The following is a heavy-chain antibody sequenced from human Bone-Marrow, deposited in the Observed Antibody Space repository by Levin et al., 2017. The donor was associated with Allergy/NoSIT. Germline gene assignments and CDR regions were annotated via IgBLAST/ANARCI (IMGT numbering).Heavy chain of an antibody. CDR1: GFSFDDFT. J-gene: IGHJ4*02. Sequence: PGGSLRLSCAASGFSFDDFTMHWVRQAPGKGLEWVSGISWNGDNIDYADSVKGRFIISRDNAKNSLYLQMNSLRPDDTAFYYCAKDFGVSWGQGTLVTVSS. CDR2: ISWNGDNI. V-gene: IGHV3-9*01. CDR3: AKDFGVS. D-gene: IGHD2-8*01.